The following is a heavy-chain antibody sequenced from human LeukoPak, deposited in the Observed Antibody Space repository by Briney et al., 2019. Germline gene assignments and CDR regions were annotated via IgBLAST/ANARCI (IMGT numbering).Heavy chain of an antibody. D-gene: IGHD6-6*01. J-gene: IGHJ5*02. CDR2: ISAYNGNT. Sequence: ASVKVSCKASGYTFTSYGISWVRQAPGQGLEWMGWISAYNGNTNYAQKLQGRVTMTTDTSTSTAYMELRSLRSDDTAVYYCARVVSSSPSRHWFDPWGQGTLVTVSS. CDR3: ARVVSSSPSRHWFDP. V-gene: IGHV1-18*01. CDR1: GYTFTSYG.